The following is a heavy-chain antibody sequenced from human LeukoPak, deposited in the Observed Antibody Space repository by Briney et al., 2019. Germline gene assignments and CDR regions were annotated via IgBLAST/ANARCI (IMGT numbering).Heavy chain of an antibody. V-gene: IGHV4-34*01. CDR1: GGSFSGYY. D-gene: IGHD6-6*01. CDR3: ARGSSSSSLF. Sequence: PSETLSLTCAVYGGSFSGYYWGWIRQPPGKGLEWIGEINHSGSTNYNPSLKSRVTISVDTSKNQFSLKLSSVTAADTAVYYCARGSSSSSLFWGQGTLVTVSS. J-gene: IGHJ4*02. CDR2: INHSGST.